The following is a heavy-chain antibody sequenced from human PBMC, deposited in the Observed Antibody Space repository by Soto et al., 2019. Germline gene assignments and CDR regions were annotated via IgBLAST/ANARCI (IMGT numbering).Heavy chain of an antibody. V-gene: IGHV4-31*03. CDR1: GGSISSGGYY. J-gene: IGHJ4*01. CDR3: ARVRTTVTTSRIDY. D-gene: IGHD4-17*01. Sequence: PSETLSLTCTVSGGSISSGGYYWSWIRQHPGKGLEWIGYIYYSGSTYYNPSLKSRVTISVDTSKNQLSLKLSSVTAADTAVYYCARVRTTVTTSRIDYWGQGTLVTVSS. CDR2: IYYSGST.